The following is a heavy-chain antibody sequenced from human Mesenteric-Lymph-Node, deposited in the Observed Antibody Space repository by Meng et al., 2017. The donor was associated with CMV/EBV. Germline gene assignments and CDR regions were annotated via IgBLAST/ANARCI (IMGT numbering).Heavy chain of an antibody. CDR1: GGSISSSSYY. Sequence: GGSLRLSCTVSGGSISSSSYYWGWIRQPPGKGLEWVANIKQDGSENDFVDSVKGRFTISRDNAKNSLYLQMNSLKADDTAVYYCARGRCGTSCYTFDCWGQGTLVTVSS. CDR2: IKQDGSEN. D-gene: IGHD2-2*02. J-gene: IGHJ4*02. CDR3: ARGRCGTSCYTFDC. V-gene: IGHV3-7*01.